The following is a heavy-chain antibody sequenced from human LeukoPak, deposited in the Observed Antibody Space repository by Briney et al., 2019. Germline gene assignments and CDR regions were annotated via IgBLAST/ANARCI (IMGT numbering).Heavy chain of an antibody. Sequence: KPSETLSLPCTVSGGPISSHYWSWIRQPPGKGLEWIGYIYYSGSTNYNPSLKSRVTISVDTSKNQFSLKLYSVTAADTAVYYCARGGTYYTNYYFDYWGQGTLVTVSS. CDR3: ARGGTYYTNYYFDY. J-gene: IGHJ4*02. V-gene: IGHV4-59*11. D-gene: IGHD1-26*01. CDR1: GGPISSHY. CDR2: IYYSGST.